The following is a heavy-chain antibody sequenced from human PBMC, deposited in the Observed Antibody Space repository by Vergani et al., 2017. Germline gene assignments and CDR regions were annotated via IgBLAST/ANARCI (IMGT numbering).Heavy chain of an antibody. D-gene: IGHD3-22*01. J-gene: IGHJ4*02. CDR2: IYTSGST. CDR1: GSSISSGSYY. CDR3: ASNYDSSGYYYFDY. Sequence: QVQLQESGPGLVKPSQTLSLTCTVSGSSISSGSYYWSWIRQPAGKGLEWIGRIYTSGSTNYNPSLKSRVTISVDRSKHQFSLKLSSVTAADTAVYYCASNYDSSGYYYFDYWGQGTLVTVSS. V-gene: IGHV4-61*02.